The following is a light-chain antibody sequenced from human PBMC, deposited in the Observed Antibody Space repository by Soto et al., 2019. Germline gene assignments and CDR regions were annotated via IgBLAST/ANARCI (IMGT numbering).Light chain of an antibody. CDR1: QSISSY. J-gene: IGKJ1*01. CDR2: AAS. V-gene: IGKV1-39*01. CDR3: QQSYSTPRT. Sequence: DIQMTQSPSFLSASVGDRVTITCRASQSISSYLNWYQQKLGKAPKLLIYAASSLQSGVPSRFSGSGSGTDFTLTISSLQPEDFATYYCQQSYSTPRTFGQGTKV.